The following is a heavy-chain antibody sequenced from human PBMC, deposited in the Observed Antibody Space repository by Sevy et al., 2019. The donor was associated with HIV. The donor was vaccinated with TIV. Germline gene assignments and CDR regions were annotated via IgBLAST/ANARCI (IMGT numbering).Heavy chain of an antibody. V-gene: IGHV3-30*04. J-gene: IGHJ6*02. CDR1: GFTLSRYA. Sequence: GGSLRLSCAASGFTLSRYAMHWVRQAPGKGLEWVALISYEGRNKFYADSVKGRFTISKDNSENRLYLQMNSLRPEDEAVYYCARDLGRSDAGPVVFYYYGMDVWGQGTTVTVSS. CDR3: ARDLGRSDAGPVVFYYYGMDV. D-gene: IGHD3-10*01. CDR2: ISYEGRNK.